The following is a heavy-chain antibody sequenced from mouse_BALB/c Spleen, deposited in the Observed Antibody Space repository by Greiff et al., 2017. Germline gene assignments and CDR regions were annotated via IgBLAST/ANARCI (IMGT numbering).Heavy chain of an antibody. CDR2: IDPETGGT. J-gene: IGHJ1*01. Sequence: VQLQQSGAELVRPGASVTLSCKASGYTFTDYEMHWVKQTPVHGLEWIGAIDPETGGTAYNQKFKGKATLTADKSSSTAYMELRSLTSEDSAVYYCTRTSVVATNDFDVWGEGTTVTVSS. CDR3: TRTSVVATNDFDV. V-gene: IGHV1-15*01. D-gene: IGHD1-1*01. CDR1: GYTFTDYE.